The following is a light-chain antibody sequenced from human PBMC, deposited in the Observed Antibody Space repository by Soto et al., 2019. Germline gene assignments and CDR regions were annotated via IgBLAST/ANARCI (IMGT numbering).Light chain of an antibody. V-gene: IGKV3-15*01. J-gene: IGKJ1*01. Sequence: EIVMTESPATLSVSPGVRATLSCRASQSVSSNSAWYQQKPCQAPRLLIYGASTRATGIPARFSGSGSGTEFTLTITSLQSEDFAVYYCQQYNYWPTFGQGTKVDMK. CDR2: GAS. CDR3: QQYNYWPT. CDR1: QSVSSN.